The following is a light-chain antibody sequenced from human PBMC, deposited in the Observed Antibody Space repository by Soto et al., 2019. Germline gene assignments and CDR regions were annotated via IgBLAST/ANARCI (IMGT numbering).Light chain of an antibody. V-gene: IGLV2-14*01. CDR1: SSDVGGYNY. J-gene: IGLJ2*01. CDR3: SSYTSSSTPYVV. CDR2: EVS. Sequence: CTGTSSDVGGYNYVSWYQQHPGKAPKLMIYEVSNRPSGVSNRFSGSKSGNTASLTISGLQAEDEADYYCSSYTSSSTPYVVFGGGTKLTVL.